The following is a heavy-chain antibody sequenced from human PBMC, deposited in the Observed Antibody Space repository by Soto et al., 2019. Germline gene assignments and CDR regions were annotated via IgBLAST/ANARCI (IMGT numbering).Heavy chain of an antibody. J-gene: IGHJ4*02. CDR2: IYYSGST. Sequence: SETLSLTCTVSGGSISSYYWSWIRQSPGKGLEWIGYIYYSGSTNYNPSLKSRVTISVDTSKNQFSLKLSSVTAADTAVYYCARGYCSGGNCYRFNFDYWGQGTLVTVS. D-gene: IGHD2-15*01. CDR3: ARGYCSGGNCYRFNFDY. CDR1: GGSISSYY. V-gene: IGHV4-59*01.